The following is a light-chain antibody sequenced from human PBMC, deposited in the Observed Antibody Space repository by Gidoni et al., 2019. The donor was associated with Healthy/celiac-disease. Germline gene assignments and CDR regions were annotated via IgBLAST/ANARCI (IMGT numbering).Light chain of an antibody. CDR2: WAS. J-gene: IGKJ5*01. V-gene: IGKV4-1*01. CDR1: QRVLYSSNNKTY. CDR3: QQYYSTPIT. Sequence: DIVITQSPDSLALSLGERATINCKSSQRVLYSSNNKTYLAWYQQKPGQPPKLLIYWASTRESGVPDRFSGSGSGTDFTLTISSLQAEDVAVYYCQQYYSTPITFGQGTRLEIK.